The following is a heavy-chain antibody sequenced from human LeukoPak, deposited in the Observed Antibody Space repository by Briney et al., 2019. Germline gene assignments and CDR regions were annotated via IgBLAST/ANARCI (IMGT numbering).Heavy chain of an antibody. CDR3: ARSGYDSSGYYVYFDY. Sequence: ASVKVSCKASGYTFTGYYMHWVRQAPGQGLEWMGWINPNSGGTNYAQKFHGRVTMTRNTSISTAYMELSRLRSDDTAVYYCARSGYDSSGYYVYFDYWGQGTLVTVSS. V-gene: IGHV1-2*02. J-gene: IGHJ4*02. D-gene: IGHD3-22*01. CDR2: INPNSGGT. CDR1: GYTFTGYY.